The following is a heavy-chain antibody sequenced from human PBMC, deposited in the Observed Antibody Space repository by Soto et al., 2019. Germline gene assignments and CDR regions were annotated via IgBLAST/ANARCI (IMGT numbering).Heavy chain of an antibody. D-gene: IGHD1-26*01. J-gene: IGHJ4*02. CDR3: AKPRGGNYYLWDY. CDR2: ISGSGTST. V-gene: IGHV3-23*01. CDR1: GFTFSNYA. Sequence: EVQLLESGGGLVQPGGSLRLSCAASGFTFSNYAMSWVRQAPGKGLEWVSAISGSGTSTYYADSVKGRFTISRDNSKNTLYLQMNSLRAEDTAVYYCAKPRGGNYYLWDYWGQGTLVTVSS.